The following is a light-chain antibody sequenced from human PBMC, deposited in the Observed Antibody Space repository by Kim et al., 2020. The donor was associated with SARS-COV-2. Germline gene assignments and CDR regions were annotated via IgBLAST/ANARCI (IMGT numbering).Light chain of an antibody. CDR2: ESS. J-gene: IGKJ4*01. Sequence: IQLTQSTSSLSASVGDRVTITCRASQSISSWLAWYQQKPGKAPNLLIYESSSLESGVPSRFSGSGSGTEFTLTISSLQPDDFATYYCQQYNSYPLTFGGGTKVDIK. CDR3: QQYNSYPLT. V-gene: IGKV1-5*03. CDR1: QSISSW.